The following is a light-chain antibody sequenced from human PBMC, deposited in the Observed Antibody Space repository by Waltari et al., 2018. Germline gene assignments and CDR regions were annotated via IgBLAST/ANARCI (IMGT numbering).Light chain of an antibody. CDR3: CSYATSSTWV. CDR1: MRAVGSHNL. V-gene: IGLV2-23*01. Sequence: QSALTQPASVSGSPGQSITIPCTGTMRAVGSHNLVPCYQQHPGKAPKLMIYEGSKRPSGVSNRFSGSKSGNTASLTISGLQAEDEADYYCCSYATSSTWVFGGGTELTVL. CDR2: EGS. J-gene: IGLJ3*02.